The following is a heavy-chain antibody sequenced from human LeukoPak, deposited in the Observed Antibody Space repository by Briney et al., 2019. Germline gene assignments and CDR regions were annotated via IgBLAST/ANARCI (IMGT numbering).Heavy chain of an antibody. CDR3: AGSGSYYDLPNWFDP. CDR1: GGSISSYY. CDR2: IYYSGST. D-gene: IGHD1-26*01. Sequence: PSETLSLTCTVSGGSISSYYWSWIRQPPGKGLGWIGYIYYSGSTNYNPSLKSRVTISVDTSKNQFSLKLSSVTAADTAVYYCAGSGSYYDLPNWFDPWGQGTLVTVSS. J-gene: IGHJ5*02. V-gene: IGHV4-59*01.